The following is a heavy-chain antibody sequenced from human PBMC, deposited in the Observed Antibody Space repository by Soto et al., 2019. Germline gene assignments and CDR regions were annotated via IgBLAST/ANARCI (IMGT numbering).Heavy chain of an antibody. CDR1: GFTFSSYS. Sequence: GGSLRLSCAASGFTFSSYSMNWVRQAPGKGLEWVSSISSSSSYIYYADSVKGRFTISRDNAKNSLYLQMNSLRAEDTAVYYCARVWGDQYYFDYWGLGTLVTVSS. V-gene: IGHV3-21*01. CDR3: ARVWGDQYYFDY. J-gene: IGHJ4*02. D-gene: IGHD3-16*01. CDR2: ISSSSSYI.